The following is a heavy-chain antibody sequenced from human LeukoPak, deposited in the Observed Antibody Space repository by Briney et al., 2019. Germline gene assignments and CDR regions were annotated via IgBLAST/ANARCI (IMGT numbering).Heavy chain of an antibody. J-gene: IGHJ4*02. V-gene: IGHV3-21*01. D-gene: IGHD2-8*01. CDR2: ISSSSYI. Sequence: GGSLRLSCAASGFTFSSYSMNWVRQAPGKGLGWVSSISSSSYIYYADSVKGRFTISRDNSKNTVYLQMNSLRDEDSATYYCARVYLERLTAGYFDHWGQGTLVTVSS. CDR1: GFTFSSYS. CDR3: ARVYLERLTAGYFDH.